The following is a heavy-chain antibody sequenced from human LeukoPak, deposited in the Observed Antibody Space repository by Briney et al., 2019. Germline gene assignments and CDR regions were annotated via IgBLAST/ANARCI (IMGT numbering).Heavy chain of an antibody. CDR3: ARVTGYCSSTSCYNGMDV. CDR2: ISSSSSYI. J-gene: IGHJ6*02. CDR1: GFTFSSYS. Sequence: GGSLRLSCAASGFTFSSYSMNWVRQAPGKGLEWVSSISSSSSYIYYADSVKGRFTISRDNAKNSPYLQMNSLRAEDTAVYYCARVTGYCSSTSCYNGMDVWGQGTTVTVSS. D-gene: IGHD2-2*02. V-gene: IGHV3-21*01.